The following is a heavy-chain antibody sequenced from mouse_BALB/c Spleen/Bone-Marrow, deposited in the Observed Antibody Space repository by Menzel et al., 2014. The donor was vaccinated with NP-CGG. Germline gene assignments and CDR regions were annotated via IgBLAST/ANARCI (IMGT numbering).Heavy chain of an antibody. D-gene: IGHD2-3*01. J-gene: IGHJ3*01. Sequence: EVQLVESGGGLVQPGGSLKLSCAASGFTLSNYGMSWVRQTPDKRLELVATINSNGDTTYYSDSVKGRFTISRDNAKNTLYLQMNSLKSEDTAMYYCARDGYYVGFAYWGQGTLVTVSA. CDR3: ARDGYYVGFAY. CDR1: GFTLSNYG. CDR2: INSNGDTT. V-gene: IGHV5-6-3*01.